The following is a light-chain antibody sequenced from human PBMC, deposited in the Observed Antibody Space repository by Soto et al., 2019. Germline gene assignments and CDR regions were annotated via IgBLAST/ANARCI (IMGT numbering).Light chain of an antibody. Sequence: DIQVAQSPSSLSASVGDRVTITCRASEDIGRYLNWYQQRPGKAPNLLIYTASRLHIGVPSRFTGSRSGTNFTLSISGLQPEDFATYYCQQSDLSPWTFGQGTRVE. CDR3: QQSDLSPWT. CDR2: TAS. J-gene: IGKJ1*01. CDR1: EDIGRY. V-gene: IGKV1-39*01.